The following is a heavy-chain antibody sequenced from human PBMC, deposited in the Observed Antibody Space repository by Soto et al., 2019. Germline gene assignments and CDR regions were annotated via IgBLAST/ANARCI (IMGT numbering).Heavy chain of an antibody. V-gene: IGHV5-51*01. D-gene: IGHD3-22*01. CDR2: IYPGDSDT. Sequence: GESLKISCKGSGYSFTSYWIGWVRQMPGKGLEWMGIIYPGDSDTRYSPSFQGQVTISADKSISTAYLQWSSLKASDTAMYYCARASRYDSSGYRSLLGDYWGQGTLVTVSS. CDR1: GYSFTSYW. J-gene: IGHJ4*02. CDR3: ARASRYDSSGYRSLLGDY.